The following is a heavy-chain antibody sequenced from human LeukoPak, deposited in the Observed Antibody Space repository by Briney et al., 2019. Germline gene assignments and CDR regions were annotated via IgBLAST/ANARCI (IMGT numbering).Heavy chain of an antibody. Sequence: GGSLRLSCAASGFTFSSYGMHWVRQAPGKGLEWVAFIRYDGSNKYYADSVKGRFTISRDNSKNTLYLQMNSLRAEDTAVYYCAKGSVSVVVPAVIPYYWGQGTLVTVSS. CDR3: AKGSVSVVVPAVIPYY. J-gene: IGHJ4*02. D-gene: IGHD2-2*01. CDR2: IRYDGSNK. V-gene: IGHV3-30*02. CDR1: GFTFSSYG.